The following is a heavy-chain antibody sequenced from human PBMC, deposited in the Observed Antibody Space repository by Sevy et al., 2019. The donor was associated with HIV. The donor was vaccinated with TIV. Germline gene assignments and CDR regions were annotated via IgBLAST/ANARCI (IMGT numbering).Heavy chain of an antibody. Sequence: SETLSLTCAVSGYSISSDYYWGWIRQPPGKGLEWIGSIYHSGYSYYNPSLKSRVTISVDTSKNQFSLKLSSVTAADTTVYYCARAIGTQVAGLYYFDYWGQGTLVTVSS. CDR1: GYSISSDYY. D-gene: IGHD6-19*01. V-gene: IGHV4-38-2*01. J-gene: IGHJ4*02. CDR2: IYHSGYS. CDR3: ARAIGTQVAGLYYFDY.